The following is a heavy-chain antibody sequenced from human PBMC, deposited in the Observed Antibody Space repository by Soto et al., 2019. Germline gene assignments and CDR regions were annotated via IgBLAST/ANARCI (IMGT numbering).Heavy chain of an antibody. V-gene: IGHV3-23*01. D-gene: IGHD2-2*01. CDR1: GFTFRRYA. J-gene: IGHJ4*02. CDR3: AKGSSSSRPYYFDF. Sequence: EVQLLESGGGLVQPGGSLRLSCVASGFTFRRYAMSWVRQAPGKGPGWVSAITDTGESTFHGDSVKGRFTISRDNTMNTLYLQMNSLRAEDTAIYYCAKGSSSSRPYYFDFWGQGTQVAVSS. CDR2: ITDTGEST.